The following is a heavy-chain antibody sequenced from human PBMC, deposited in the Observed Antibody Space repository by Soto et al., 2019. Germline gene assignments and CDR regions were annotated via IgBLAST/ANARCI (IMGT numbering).Heavy chain of an antibody. D-gene: IGHD2-2*01. Sequence: EVQLVESGGGLVQPGGSLRLSCAASGFTFSSYSMNWVRQAPGKGLEWVSYISSSSSTIYYADSVKGRFTISRDNAKNSLYLQMSSLRDEATAVYYCVGDKGGCISTGCYEYYYYGMDVWGQGTTVTVSS. CDR2: ISSSSSTI. CDR1: GFTFSSYS. CDR3: VGDKGGCISTGCYEYYYYGMDV. J-gene: IGHJ6*02. V-gene: IGHV3-48*02.